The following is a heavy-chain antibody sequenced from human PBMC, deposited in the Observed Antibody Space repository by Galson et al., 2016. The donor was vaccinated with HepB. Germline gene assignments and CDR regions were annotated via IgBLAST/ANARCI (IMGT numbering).Heavy chain of an antibody. V-gene: IGHV3-48*02. Sequence: SLRHSCAASGFIVSSNDMSWVRQAPGKGLEWVSYISSSSSTIYYADSVKGRFTISRDNAKNSLYLQMNSLRDEDTAVYYCAREIPSRGKSDYWGQGTLVTVSS. J-gene: IGHJ4*02. CDR3: AREIPSRGKSDY. D-gene: IGHD3-10*01. CDR2: ISSSSSTI. CDR1: GFIVSSND.